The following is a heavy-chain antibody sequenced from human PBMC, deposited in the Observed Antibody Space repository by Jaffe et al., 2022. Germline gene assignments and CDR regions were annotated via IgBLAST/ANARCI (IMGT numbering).Heavy chain of an antibody. CDR1: GGSISSSSYY. J-gene: IGHJ4*02. CDR3: ARHSAQVVVVAATPNFDY. V-gene: IGHV4-39*01. CDR2: IYYSGST. Sequence: QLQLQESGPGLVKPSETLSLTCTVSGGSISSSSYYWGWIRQPPGKGLEWIGSIYYSGSTYYNPSLKSRVTISVDTSKNQFSLKLSSVTAADTAVYYCARHSAQVVVVAATPNFDYWGQGTLVTVSS. D-gene: IGHD2-15*01.